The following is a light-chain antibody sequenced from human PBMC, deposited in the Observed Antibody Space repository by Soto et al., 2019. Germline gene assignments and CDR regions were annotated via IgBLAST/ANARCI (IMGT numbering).Light chain of an antibody. CDR1: QSVSTW. Sequence: DIQMTQSPYTLSASVGERVTLTFRASQSVSTWLAWYQQKPGKAPKLLISDASSLETGVPSRFSGSGSGTEFTLTINSLQPDDFATYYCQQYKSYWTFGQGTKVDIK. V-gene: IGKV1-5*01. CDR3: QQYKSYWT. CDR2: DAS. J-gene: IGKJ1*01.